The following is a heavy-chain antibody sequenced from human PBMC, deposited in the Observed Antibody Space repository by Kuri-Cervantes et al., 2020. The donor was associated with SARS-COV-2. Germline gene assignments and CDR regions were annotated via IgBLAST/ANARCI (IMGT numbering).Heavy chain of an antibody. CDR3: AHSALRYDSWGGRAKEGYFDY. CDR2: IYWDDDK. D-gene: IGHD3-3*01. CDR1: GFSLSTSGVG. V-gene: IGHV2-5*02. J-gene: IGHJ4*02. Sequence: SGPTLVKPTQTLTLTCTFSGFSLSTSGVGVGWIRQPPGKALEWLALIYWDDDKRYSPSLKSRLTITKDTSKNQVVLTMTNMDPVDTATYYCAHSALRYDSWGGRAKEGYFDYWGQGTLVTVSS.